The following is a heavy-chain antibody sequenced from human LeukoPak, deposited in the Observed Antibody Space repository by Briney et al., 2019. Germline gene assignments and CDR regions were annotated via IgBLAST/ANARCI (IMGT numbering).Heavy chain of an antibody. D-gene: IGHD5-18*01. CDR1: GFTFSSYE. J-gene: IGHJ4*02. CDR3: ARGEDTAMDPLDY. Sequence: GGSLRLSCTASGFTFSSYEMNWVRQAPGKGLEWVSYISSSSSTIYYADSVKGRFTISRDDAKNSLYLQMNSLRAEDTAVYYCARGEDTAMDPLDYWGQGTLVTVSS. CDR2: ISSSSSTI. V-gene: IGHV3-48*01.